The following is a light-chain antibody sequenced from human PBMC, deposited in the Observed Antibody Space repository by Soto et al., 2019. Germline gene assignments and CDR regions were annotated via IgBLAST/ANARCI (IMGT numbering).Light chain of an antibody. Sequence: QSVLTQPPSASGTPGQRVTTSCPGSSSNIGSNTVNWYQQLPGTAPKLLIYSNNQRPSGVPDRFSGSKSGTSASLAISGLQSEDEADYYCAAWDDSLNGYVFGTGTRSPS. V-gene: IGLV1-44*01. J-gene: IGLJ1*01. CDR1: SSNIGSNT. CDR2: SNN. CDR3: AAWDDSLNGYV.